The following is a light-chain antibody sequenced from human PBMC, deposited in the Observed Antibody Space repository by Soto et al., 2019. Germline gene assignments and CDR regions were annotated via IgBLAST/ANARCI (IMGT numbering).Light chain of an antibody. CDR2: AAS. CDR3: HHYQTYST. CDR1: QSISIW. Sequence: DIQMAQCPSALSASIGDRVTIPCRASQSISIWSAWYQQKPGKAPKLLIYAASSLESGAPSRFSGSGAGTEFTLTISSLQPDDFASYYCHHYQTYSTFRPGTKVDI. V-gene: IGKV1-5*03. J-gene: IGKJ1*01.